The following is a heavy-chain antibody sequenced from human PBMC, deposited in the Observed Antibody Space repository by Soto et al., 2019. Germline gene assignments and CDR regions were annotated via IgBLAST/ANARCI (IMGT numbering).Heavy chain of an antibody. J-gene: IGHJ5*02. D-gene: IGHD2-21*02. CDR2: INHSGST. V-gene: IGHV4-34*01. Sequence: SETLSLTCAVYGGSFSGYYWSWIRQPPGKGLEWIGEINHSGSTNYNPSLKSRVNISVDTSKNQFSLKLSSVTAADTAVYYCARGVVVTAHYWFDTWGQGTMVTVSS. CDR3: ARGVVVTAHYWFDT. CDR1: GGSFSGYY.